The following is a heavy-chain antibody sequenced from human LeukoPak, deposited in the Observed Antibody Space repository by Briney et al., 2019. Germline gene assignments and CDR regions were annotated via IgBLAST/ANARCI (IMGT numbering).Heavy chain of an antibody. D-gene: IGHD3-10*01. CDR3: AKLDSPWAARGSFDH. CDR1: GFTFSSYA. V-gene: IGHV3-23*01. CDR2: MTSDGGGT. J-gene: IGHJ5*02. Sequence: PGGSLRLSCAASGFTFSSYALSWVRQAPGKGLERVSTMTSDGGGTYSADSVKGRFTVPRDNSKNTLFLQMTRLRAEDTAVYYCAKLDSPWAARGSFDHWGQGALVTVSS.